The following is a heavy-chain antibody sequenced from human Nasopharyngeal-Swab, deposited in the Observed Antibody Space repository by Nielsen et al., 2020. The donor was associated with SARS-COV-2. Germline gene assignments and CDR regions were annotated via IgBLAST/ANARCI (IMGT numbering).Heavy chain of an antibody. V-gene: IGHV6-1*01. CDR2: TYYGSKWYN. CDR3: ARGFLQTGFDY. D-gene: IGHD3-9*01. CDR1: GDSVSSNNVG. Sequence: SETLSLTCAISGDSVSSNNVGWNWIGQSPPRGLEWLGRTYYGSKWYNHYAPAVKSRVTIKPDTSKNQFSLQMDSVTPEDSAVYYCARGFLQTGFDYWGQGTLVTVSS. J-gene: IGHJ4*02.